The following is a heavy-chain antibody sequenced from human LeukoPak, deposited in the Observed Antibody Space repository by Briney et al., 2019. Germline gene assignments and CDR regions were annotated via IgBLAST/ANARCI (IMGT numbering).Heavy chain of an antibody. CDR1: GFPFSSYW. CDR3: AREVAGEGYGMDV. Sequence: GGSLRLSCAASGFPFSSYWMAWVRQAPGKGLEWVASIKQDGGETFYVDSVKGRFTISRDNSKNTLYLQMNSLRAEDTAVYYCAREVAGEGYGMDVWGQGTTVTVSS. D-gene: IGHD7-27*01. CDR2: IKQDGGET. V-gene: IGHV3-7*03. J-gene: IGHJ6*02.